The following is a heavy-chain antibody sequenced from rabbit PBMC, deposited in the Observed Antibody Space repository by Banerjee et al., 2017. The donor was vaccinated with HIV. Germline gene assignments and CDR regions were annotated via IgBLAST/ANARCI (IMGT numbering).Heavy chain of an antibody. J-gene: IGHJ6*01. V-gene: IGHV1S45*01. Sequence: EESGGDLVQPEGSLTLTCKASGLDFSSTYWICWVRQAPGKGLEWIGCIYTGDGSTYYASWAKGRFTISKTSSTTVTLQMTSLTAADTATYFCARGSAGGGDGLDLWGQGTLVTVS. CDR2: IYTGDGST. CDR3: ARGSAGGGDGLDL. D-gene: IGHD4-2*01. CDR1: GLDFSSTYW.